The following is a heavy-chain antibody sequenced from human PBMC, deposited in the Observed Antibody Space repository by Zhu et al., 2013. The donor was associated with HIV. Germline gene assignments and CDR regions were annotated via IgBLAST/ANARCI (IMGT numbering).Heavy chain of an antibody. CDR3: AREGVIGSSGWYSTPIDY. D-gene: IGHD6-19*01. J-gene: IGHJ4*02. CDR1: GYTFTSYD. V-gene: IGHV1-2*02. Sequence: QEQLVQSGAEVKKPGASVKVSCQASGYTFTSYDLNWVRQASGQGLEWMGWINPNSGGTKYAQKFQGRATMTGEASISTAYMELSRLRSEDTAVYYCAREGVIGSSGWYSTPIDYWGQGTLVTVSS. CDR2: INPNSGGT.